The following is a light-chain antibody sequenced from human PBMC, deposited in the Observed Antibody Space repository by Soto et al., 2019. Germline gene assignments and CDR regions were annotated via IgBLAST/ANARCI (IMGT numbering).Light chain of an antibody. J-gene: IGKJ3*01. CDR2: KAS. CDR3: QKSFT. CDR1: QSISSW. V-gene: IGKV1-5*03. Sequence: DIQMTQSPSTLSASVGDRVTITCRASQSISSWLAWYQQKPGKAPKLLIYKASSLESGVPSRFSGSGSGTEFTLTISSLQPDDFANYYCQKSFTFGPGNKVDIK.